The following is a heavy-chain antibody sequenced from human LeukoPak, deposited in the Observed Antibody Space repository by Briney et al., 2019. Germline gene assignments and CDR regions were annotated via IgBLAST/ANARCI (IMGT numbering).Heavy chain of an antibody. Sequence: GGSLRLSCAASGSTFSSDWMSWVRQAPGKGREWVANIKQDGSEKYYVDSVKGRFTISRDNAKNSLYLQMNSLRAEDTAVYYCARHPEYCSSTSCYHFDYWGQGTLVTVSS. V-gene: IGHV3-7*03. J-gene: IGHJ4*02. CDR2: IKQDGSEK. CDR1: GSTFSSDW. CDR3: ARHPEYCSSTSCYHFDY. D-gene: IGHD2-2*01.